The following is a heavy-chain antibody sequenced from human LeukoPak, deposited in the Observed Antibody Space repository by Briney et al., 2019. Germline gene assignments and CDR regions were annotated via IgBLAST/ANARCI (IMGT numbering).Heavy chain of an antibody. J-gene: IGHJ4*02. CDR2: TYYRSKWYN. Sequence: PPQTLSLTCAISGDSVSTISAAWNWIRQSPSRGLEWLGRTYYRSKWYNDYAVSVKSRITINPDTSKNQFSLQLNSVTPEDTAMYYCARGGASLFDFWGQGTLVIVSS. V-gene: IGHV6-1*01. CDR1: GDSVSTISAA. D-gene: IGHD4/OR15-4a*01. CDR3: ARGGASLFDF.